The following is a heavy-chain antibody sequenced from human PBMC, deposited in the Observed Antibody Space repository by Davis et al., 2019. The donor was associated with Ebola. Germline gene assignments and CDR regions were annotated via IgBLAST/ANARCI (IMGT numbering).Heavy chain of an antibody. D-gene: IGHD6-13*01. J-gene: IGHJ1*01. V-gene: IGHV4-59*08. CDR3: ARHELTTVLQQLVSEEYFQH. CDR1: GGSISSYY. CDR2: IYYSGST. Sequence: MPSETLSLTCTVSGGSISSYYWSWIRQPPGKGLEWIGYIYYSGSTNYNPSLKSRVTISVDTSKNQFSLKLSSVTAADTAVYYCARHELTTVLQQLVSEEYFQHWGQGTLVTVSS.